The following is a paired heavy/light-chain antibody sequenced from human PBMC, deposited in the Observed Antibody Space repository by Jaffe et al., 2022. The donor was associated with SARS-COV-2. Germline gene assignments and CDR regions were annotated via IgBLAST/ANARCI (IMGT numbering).Heavy chain of an antibody. CDR3: VKPDYDILTAPWTR. J-gene: IGHJ1*01. V-gene: IGHV3-30*18. Sequence: QVQLVESGGGVVQPGRSLRLSCAASGFDFSDYGMHWVRQAPGKGLEWVAFISYDGSNKYYVDSVKGRFTVSRDNSEDMLHLQMSTLRPDDTAVYYCVKPDYDILTAPWTRWGQGTLVTVSS. CDR2: ISYDGSNK. CDR1: GFDFSDYG. D-gene: IGHD3-9*01.
Light chain of an antibody. J-gene: IGKJ2*01. CDR1: QSLSSNY. V-gene: IGKV3-20*01. CDR2: NAF. Sequence: EIVLTQSPGTLSLSPGDRATLSCRASQSLSSNYLAWFQQKPGQAPRLLIYNAFSRATGIPDRFSGSGSGTDFTLTIRRLEPEDFAVYFCQQYDTSYTFGQGTKVEIK. CDR3: QQYDTSYT.